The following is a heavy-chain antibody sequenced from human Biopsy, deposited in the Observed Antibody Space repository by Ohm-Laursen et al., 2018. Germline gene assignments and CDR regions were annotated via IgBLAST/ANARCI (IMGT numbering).Heavy chain of an antibody. Sequence: GTLSLTCTVSGGSIDTQSWIRQPAGKGLEWIGRVDIRGHADYSSSLRSRVTMSADASKNQVSLKLTSVTAADTAVYFCARVKGEWPEYEFDKWGQGILVTVSS. CDR2: VDIRGHA. CDR3: ARVKGEWPEYEFDK. D-gene: IGHD3-16*01. J-gene: IGHJ4*02. V-gene: IGHV4-4*07. CDR1: GGSIDTQS.